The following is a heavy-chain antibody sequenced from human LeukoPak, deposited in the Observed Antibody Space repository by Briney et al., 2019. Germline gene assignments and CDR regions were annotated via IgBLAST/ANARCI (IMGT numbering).Heavy chain of an antibody. J-gene: IGHJ4*02. V-gene: IGHV4-59*01. CDR3: ARRGASGSYNY. CDR2: IYYSGST. Sequence: SETLSLTCTVSGGSISSYYWSWIRQPPGKGLEWIGYIYYSGSTNYNPSLKSRVTISVDTSKNQFSLKLSSVTAADTAVYYCARRGASGSYNYWGQGTLVTVSS. CDR1: GGSISSYY. D-gene: IGHD1-26*01.